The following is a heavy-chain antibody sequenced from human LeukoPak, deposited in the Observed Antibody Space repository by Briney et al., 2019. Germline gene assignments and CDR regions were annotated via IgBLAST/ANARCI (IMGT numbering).Heavy chain of an antibody. V-gene: IGHV4-34*01. CDR1: GGSFSGYY. D-gene: IGHD3-16*01. CDR2: INHSGST. Sequence: PSETLSLTCAVYGGSFSGYYWSWIRQPPGKGLEWIGEINHSGSTNYNPSLKSRVTISVDTSKNQFSLKLSSVTAADTAVYYCARTIRREFDYWGQGTLVTASS. CDR3: ARTIRREFDY. J-gene: IGHJ4*02.